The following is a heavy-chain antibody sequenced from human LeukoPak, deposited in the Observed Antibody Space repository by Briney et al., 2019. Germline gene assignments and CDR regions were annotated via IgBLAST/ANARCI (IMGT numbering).Heavy chain of an antibody. CDR3: ARGHITTTPYWYFNL. CDR1: GFTVSSNY. CDR2: IYSGGST. V-gene: IGHV3-53*01. Sequence: GGSLRLSCAASGFTVSSNYMSWVRQAPGKGLEWVSVIYSGGSTYYADSVKGRFTISRDNSKNTLYLQMNSLRTEDTAMYYCARGHITTTPYWYFNLWGRGTLVTVSS. J-gene: IGHJ2*01. D-gene: IGHD3-22*01.